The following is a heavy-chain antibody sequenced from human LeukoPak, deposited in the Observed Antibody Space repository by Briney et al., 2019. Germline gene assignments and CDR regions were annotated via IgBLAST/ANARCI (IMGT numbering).Heavy chain of an antibody. D-gene: IGHD3-16*01. CDR1: GGSISSGDYY. J-gene: IGHJ4*02. Sequence: SQTLSLTCTVSGGSISSGDYYWSWIRQPPGKGLEWIGSIYYSGTTYYNPSLKSRVTISVDTSKNQFSLKLSSVTAADTAVFYCATYTWPPFDYWGQGTLVTVSS. V-gene: IGHV4-39*01. CDR2: IYYSGTT. CDR3: ATYTWPPFDY.